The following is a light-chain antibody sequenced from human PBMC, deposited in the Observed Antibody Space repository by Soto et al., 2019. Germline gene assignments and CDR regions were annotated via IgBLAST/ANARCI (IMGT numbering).Light chain of an antibody. J-gene: IGLJ1*01. CDR1: SSDVGGYNY. CDR3: SSYAGSNIFYV. V-gene: IGLV2-8*01. Sequence: QSVLTQPPSAFGSPGQSVTISCTGTSSDVGGYNYVSWYQQQPGKAPKLIIYEVTKRPSGVPARFSGSKSGNTASLTVSGLQAEDEADYYCSSYAGSNIFYVFGTGTKVPVL. CDR2: EVT.